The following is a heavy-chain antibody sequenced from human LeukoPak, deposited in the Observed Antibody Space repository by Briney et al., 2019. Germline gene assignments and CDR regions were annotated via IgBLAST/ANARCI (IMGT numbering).Heavy chain of an antibody. CDR1: GGSISSYY. CDR2: IYTSGST. J-gene: IGHJ4*02. Sequence: SETLSLTCTVSGGSISSYYWSWIRQPAGKGLEWIGRIYTSGSTNYNASLKSRVTILVDTSKNQFSLRLSSVTAADTAVYYCARGPRFGEPTRFDYWAREPWSPSPQ. CDR3: ARGPRFGEPTRFDY. V-gene: IGHV4-4*07. D-gene: IGHD3-10*01.